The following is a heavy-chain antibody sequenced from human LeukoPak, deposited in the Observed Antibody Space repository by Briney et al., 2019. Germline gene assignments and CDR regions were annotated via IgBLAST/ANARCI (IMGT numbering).Heavy chain of an antibody. Sequence: PGGSLRLSCAASGFTFSSYHINWVRQAPGKGLEWVSSISSNSDYIYYADSVKGRFTISRDNAKNSLYLQMNSLRAEDTAVYYCARERQDITIFGVVPMGLDYWGQGTLVTVSS. CDR3: ARERQDITIFGVVPMGLDY. CDR2: ISSNSDYI. V-gene: IGHV3-21*01. D-gene: IGHD3-3*01. J-gene: IGHJ4*02. CDR1: GFTFSSYH.